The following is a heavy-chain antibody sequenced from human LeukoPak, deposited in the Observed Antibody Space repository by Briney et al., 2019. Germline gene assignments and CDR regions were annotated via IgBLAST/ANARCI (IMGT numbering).Heavy chain of an antibody. CDR2: IYSGGST. J-gene: IGHJ4*02. Sequence: GGSLRLSCAASGFTVSSNYMSWVRQAPGKGLEWVSVIYSGGSTYYADSVKGRFTISRDNSKNTLYLQMYSLRAEDTAVYYCARDSSSMVGAFDYWGQGTLVTVSS. V-gene: IGHV3-66*01. CDR3: ARDSSSMVGAFDY. D-gene: IGHD3-10*01. CDR1: GFTVSSNY.